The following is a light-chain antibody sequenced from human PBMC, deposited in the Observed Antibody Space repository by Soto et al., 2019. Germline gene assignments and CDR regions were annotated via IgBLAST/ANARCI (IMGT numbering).Light chain of an antibody. V-gene: IGKV1-39*01. CDR2: AAS. CDR3: QQTYTSVAT. CDR1: QRVDSY. Sequence: DIQVTQSPSSLSASVGDSVTLSCQTSQRVDSYIPWYQHQSGKPPKLLIYAASTLQDGVPSRFSGGGSGTAFSLIITGLQPGDSATYYCQQTYTSVATFGQGTKVDIK. J-gene: IGKJ1*01.